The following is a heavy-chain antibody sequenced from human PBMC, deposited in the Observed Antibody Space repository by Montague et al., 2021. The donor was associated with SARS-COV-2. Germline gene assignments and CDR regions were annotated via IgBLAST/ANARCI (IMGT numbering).Heavy chain of an antibody. CDR3: ARGERSWVWRGVRRVSYYFMDV. V-gene: IGHV4-34*01. CDR2: VSHSGKT. D-gene: IGHD1-26*01. CDR1: GGSFSDYY. Sequence: SETLSLTCAVYGGSFSDYYWSWIRQSPGKGLEWIGEVSHSGKTSXXPSLESRVSISLDTSKRQFFLNLDSLTAADTAVFYCARGERSWVWRGVRRVSYYFMDVWGQGTTVTVSS. J-gene: IGHJ6*02.